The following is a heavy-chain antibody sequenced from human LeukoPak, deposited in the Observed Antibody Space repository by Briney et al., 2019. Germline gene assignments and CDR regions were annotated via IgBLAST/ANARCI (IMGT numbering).Heavy chain of an antibody. J-gene: IGHJ4*02. CDR1: GFTFTRFA. D-gene: IGHD4-11*01. CDR3: ARMDDYTNYYFDY. Sequence: GGSLRLSCAASGFTFTRFAMYWVRQAPGKGLEFVSAISSNGDRTYYARSVKGRFTISRDNAKNTVDLQMGSLRPEDMGVYFYARMDDYTNYYFDYWGQGTMVTVSS. CDR2: ISSNGDRT. V-gene: IGHV3-64*01.